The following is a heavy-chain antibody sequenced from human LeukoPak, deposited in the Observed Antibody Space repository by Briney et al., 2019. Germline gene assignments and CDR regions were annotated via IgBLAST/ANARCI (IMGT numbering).Heavy chain of an antibody. Sequence: PGGSLRLSCAASGFTFSSYAMSWVRQAPGKGLEWVSAISGSGGSTYYADSVKGRFTISRDNAKNSVYLQMNSLRAEDTAVYYCARDSSTIFDYWGQGTLVTVSS. CDR1: GFTFSSYA. CDR3: ARDSSTIFDY. D-gene: IGHD2-2*01. CDR2: ISGSGGST. J-gene: IGHJ4*02. V-gene: IGHV3-23*01.